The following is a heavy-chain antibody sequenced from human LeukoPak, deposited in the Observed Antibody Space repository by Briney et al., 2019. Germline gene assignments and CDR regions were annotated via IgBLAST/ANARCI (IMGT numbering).Heavy chain of an antibody. CDR2: IWYDGSNK. CDR3: ARSYNWNAGYFDY. Sequence: PGGSLRLSCAASGFTFSSYGMHWVRQAPGKGLEWVAVIWYDGSNKYYADSVKGRFTISRDNSKNTLYLQMNSLRAEDTAVYYCARSYNWNAGYFDYWGQGTLVTVSS. J-gene: IGHJ4*02. CDR1: GFTFSSYG. V-gene: IGHV3-33*01. D-gene: IGHD1-20*01.